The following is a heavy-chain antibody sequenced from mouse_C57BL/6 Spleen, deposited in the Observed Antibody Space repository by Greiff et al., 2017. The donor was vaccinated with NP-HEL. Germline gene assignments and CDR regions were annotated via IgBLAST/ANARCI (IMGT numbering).Heavy chain of an antibody. CDR2: IDPSDSYN. V-gene: IGHV1-69*01. CDR1: GYTFTSYW. Sequence: QVQLQQPGAELVMPGASVKLSCKASGYTFTSYWMHWVKQRPGQGLEWIGEIDPSDSYNNYNQKFKGKSTFTVYKSSSTAYMQLSSLTSEYSAVYYCARSEDYYGSSSAWFAYWGQGTLVTVSA. J-gene: IGHJ3*01. CDR3: ARSEDYYGSSSAWFAY. D-gene: IGHD1-1*01.